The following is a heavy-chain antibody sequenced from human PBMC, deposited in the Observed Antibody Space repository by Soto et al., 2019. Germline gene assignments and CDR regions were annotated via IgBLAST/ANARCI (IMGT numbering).Heavy chain of an antibody. D-gene: IGHD2-15*01. V-gene: IGHV4-39*01. CDR3: ARRKVVVADYYYYYGMDV. CDR1: GGAISSSSYY. Sequence: XETLSLTGTVSGGAISSSSYYWGWIRQPPGKGLEWIGSIYYSGSTYYNPSLKRRVTISVDTSKNQFSLKLSSVTAADTAVYYCARRKVVVADYYYYYGMDVWGQGTTVTVSS. J-gene: IGHJ6*02. CDR2: IYYSGST.